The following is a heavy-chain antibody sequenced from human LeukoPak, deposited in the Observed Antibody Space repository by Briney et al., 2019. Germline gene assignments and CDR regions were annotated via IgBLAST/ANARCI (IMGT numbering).Heavy chain of an antibody. V-gene: IGHV3-64*01. CDR2: ISSNGGST. Sequence: GGSLRLSCAASGFTFSSYAVHWVRQAPGKGLEYVSAISSNGGSTYYANSVKGRFTISRDNSKNTLYLQMGSLRAEDMAVYYCARVYEVAAPSKLYYYYGMDVWGQGTTVTVSS. CDR3: ARVYEVAAPSKLYYYYGMDV. J-gene: IGHJ6*02. D-gene: IGHD6-13*01. CDR1: GFTFSSYA.